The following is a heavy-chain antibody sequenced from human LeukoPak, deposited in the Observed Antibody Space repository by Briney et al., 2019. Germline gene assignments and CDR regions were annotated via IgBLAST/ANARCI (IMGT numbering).Heavy chain of an antibody. Sequence: GGSLRLSCAASGLTFSSFWMSWVRQAPGKGLEWVANIKRDGSEKYYVDSVKGRFTISRDNAENSLYLQMSRLRAEDAAVYYCARETRGTVGSYWGRGTLVTVSS. CDR2: IKRDGSEK. CDR3: ARETRGTVGSY. J-gene: IGHJ4*02. D-gene: IGHD4-23*01. V-gene: IGHV3-7*05. CDR1: GLTFSSFW.